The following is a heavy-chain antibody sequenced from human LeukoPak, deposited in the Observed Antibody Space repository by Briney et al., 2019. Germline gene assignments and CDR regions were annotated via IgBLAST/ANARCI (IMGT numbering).Heavy chain of an antibody. CDR1: GYTFTDYY. V-gene: IGHV1-2*02. D-gene: IGHD2-2*01. J-gene: IGHJ4*02. Sequence: PWASVKVSCKASGYTFTDYYMHWVRQAPGQGFEWVGWINPNDGDTNYAQKFQGRVTMTRDTSISTAHMEVSRLRSDDTAVYYCARANFLYCSSSTCLFDYWGQGTLVTVSS. CDR3: ARANFLYCSSSTCLFDY. CDR2: INPNDGDT.